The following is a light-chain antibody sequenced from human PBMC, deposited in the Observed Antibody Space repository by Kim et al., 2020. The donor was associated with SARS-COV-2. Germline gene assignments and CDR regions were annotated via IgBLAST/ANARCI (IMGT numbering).Light chain of an antibody. CDR1: NIGSKS. V-gene: IGLV3-21*04. CDR3: QVWDSNSDHVV. J-gene: IGLJ2*01. Sequence: ARGKTARITCGGNNIGSKSVHWYQQKPGQAPVLVIYYDSDRPSGIPERFSGSNSGNTATLTISRVEAGDEADYYCQVWDSNSDHVVFGGGTQLTVL. CDR2: YDS.